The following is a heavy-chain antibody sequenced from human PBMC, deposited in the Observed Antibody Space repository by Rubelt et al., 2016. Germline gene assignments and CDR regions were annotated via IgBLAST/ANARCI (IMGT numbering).Heavy chain of an antibody. Sequence: GRSLRLSCAASGFTFDDYAMHWVRQAPGKGLEWVSGISWNSGSIGYADSVKGRFTISRDNAKNSLYLQMNSLRAEDTALYYCARDRYSSGWLNWFDPWGQGTLVTVSS. V-gene: IGHV3-9*01. D-gene: IGHD6-19*01. CDR3: ARDRYSSGWLNWFDP. CDR1: GFTFDDYA. J-gene: IGHJ5*02. CDR2: ISWNSGSI.